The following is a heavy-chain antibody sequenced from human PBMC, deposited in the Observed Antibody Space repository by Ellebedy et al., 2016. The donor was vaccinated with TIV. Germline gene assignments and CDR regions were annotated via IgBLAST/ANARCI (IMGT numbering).Heavy chain of an antibody. CDR2: IETGGNT. CDR1: GFTVRSNS. D-gene: IGHD3/OR15-3a*01. Sequence: GESLKISCAASGFTVRSNSMSWVRQAPGKGLEWVSVIETGGNTYYADSVKGRFTISRDNSKNTLFLQMSSLRAEDTAVYFCARRSTDFAFDSWGQGTLVTVSS. V-gene: IGHV3-53*01. CDR3: ARRSTDFAFDS. J-gene: IGHJ4*02.